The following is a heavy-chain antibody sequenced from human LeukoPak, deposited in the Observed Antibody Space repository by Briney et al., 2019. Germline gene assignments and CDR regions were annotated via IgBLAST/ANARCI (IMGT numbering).Heavy chain of an antibody. Sequence: SETLSLTCTVSGGSISSYYWSWIRQPPGKGLEWIGYIYYSGSTNYDPSLKSRVTISVDTSKNRFSLKLSSVTAADTAVYYCARHEVDAFDIWGQGTMVTVSS. CDR3: ARHEVDAFDI. J-gene: IGHJ3*02. CDR1: GGSISSYY. CDR2: IYYSGST. V-gene: IGHV4-59*08.